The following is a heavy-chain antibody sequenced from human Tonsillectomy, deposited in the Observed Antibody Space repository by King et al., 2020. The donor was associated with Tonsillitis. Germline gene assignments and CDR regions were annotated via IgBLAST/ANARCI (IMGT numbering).Heavy chain of an antibody. CDR3: AGDLDGEAPVRRNVYIGDY. Sequence: QLVQSGAEVKKPGSSVKVSCQASGGTFISYAISWVRQAPGLGLAWMGRIIPILGVANYAQRFRGRVTITADKSTSTAYMELSSLGFEDTAVYYCAGDLDGEAPVRRNVYIGDYWGQGTLVTVSS. CDR1: GGTFISYA. J-gene: IGHJ4*02. D-gene: IGHD5/OR15-5a*01. CDR2: IIPILGVA. V-gene: IGHV1-69*04.